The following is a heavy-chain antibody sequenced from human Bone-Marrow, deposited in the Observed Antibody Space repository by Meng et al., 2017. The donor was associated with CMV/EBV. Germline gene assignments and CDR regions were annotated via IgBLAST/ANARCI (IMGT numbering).Heavy chain of an antibody. D-gene: IGHD6-25*01. V-gene: IGHV4-61*01. J-gene: IGHJ4*02. CDR3: ARVLRGIAAAGYDY. Sequence: SETLSLTCTVSGGSVSSGSYYWSWIRQPPGKGLEWIGYIYYSGSTNYNPSLKSRVTISVDTSKNQFSLKLSSVTAADTAVYYCARVLRGIAAAGYDYWGQGTLVTVSS. CDR1: GGSVSSGSYY. CDR2: IYYSGST.